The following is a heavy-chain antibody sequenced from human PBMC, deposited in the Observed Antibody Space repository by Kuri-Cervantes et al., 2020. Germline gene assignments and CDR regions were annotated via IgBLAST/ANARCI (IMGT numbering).Heavy chain of an antibody. V-gene: IGHV3-66*01. CDR2: IYSGGST. CDR1: GFTVSSNY. Sequence: GESLKISCAASGFTVSSNYMSWVRQAPGKGLEWVSVIYSGGSTYYADSVKGRFTISRDNAKNSLYLQMNSLRAEDTAVYYCARGFDYWGQGTLVTVSS. J-gene: IGHJ4*02. CDR3: ARGFDY.